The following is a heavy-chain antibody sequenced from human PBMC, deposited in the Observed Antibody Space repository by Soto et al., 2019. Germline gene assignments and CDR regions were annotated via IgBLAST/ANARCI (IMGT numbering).Heavy chain of an antibody. V-gene: IGHV3-33*01. J-gene: IGHJ6*03. CDR2: IWYDGSNK. CDR3: ARDLFDGSGSYGYYMDV. CDR1: GFTFSSYG. Sequence: QVQLVESGGGVVQPGRSLRLSCAASGFTFSSYGMHWLRQAQGKGLEWVEVIWYDGSNKYYADSVKGRFTIYRDNSKNTRYLQMNSLRAEDTAVYYCARDLFDGSGSYGYYMDVWGKGTTVTVSS. D-gene: IGHD3-10*01.